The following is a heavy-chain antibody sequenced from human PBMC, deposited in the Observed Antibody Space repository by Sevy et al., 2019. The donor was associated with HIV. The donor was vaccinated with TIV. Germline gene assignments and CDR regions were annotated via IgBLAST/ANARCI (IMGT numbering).Heavy chain of an antibody. D-gene: IGHD3-22*01. CDR2: ITSSGSTI. J-gene: IGHJ4*02. CDR1: GFIFTTYE. Sequence: GGSLRLSCSASGFIFTTYEMNWVRQAPGKGLEWISYITSSGSTIYYADSVKGRFTISRDNVKNSLYLQMNNLRAEDTAVYYCARDRDYYASSGPYYFDSWGQGTLVTVSS. CDR3: ARDRDYYASSGPYYFDS. V-gene: IGHV3-48*03.